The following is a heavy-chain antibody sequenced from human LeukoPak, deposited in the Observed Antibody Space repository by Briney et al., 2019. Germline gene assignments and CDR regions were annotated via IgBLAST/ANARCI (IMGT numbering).Heavy chain of an antibody. D-gene: IGHD1-26*01. Sequence: ASVMVSCKASGGTFSSYAISWVRQAPGQGLEWMGGIIPIFGTANYAQKFQGRVTITADESTSTAYMELSSLRSEDTAVYYCARGSGSYAGNYYFDYWGQGTLVTVSS. CDR1: GGTFSSYA. CDR3: ARGSGSYAGNYYFDY. CDR2: IIPIFGTA. V-gene: IGHV1-69*13. J-gene: IGHJ4*02.